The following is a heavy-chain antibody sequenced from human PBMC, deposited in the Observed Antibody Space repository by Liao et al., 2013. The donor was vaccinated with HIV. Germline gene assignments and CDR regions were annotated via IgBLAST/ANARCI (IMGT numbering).Heavy chain of an antibody. CDR3: ARGNYYATNGYYIHYFDS. J-gene: IGHJ4*02. CDR2: IFYTGGA. D-gene: IGHD3-22*01. CDR1: GDSISSYY. V-gene: IGHV4-59*01. Sequence: QVQLQESGPGLVKPSETLSLTCTVSGDSISSYYWSWIRQPAGKGLEWIGYIFYTGGAKYNPSLKSRVSMSVETSKNQVSLKLNSVSAADTAVYHCARGNYYATNGYYIHYFDSWGQGTLVTVSS.